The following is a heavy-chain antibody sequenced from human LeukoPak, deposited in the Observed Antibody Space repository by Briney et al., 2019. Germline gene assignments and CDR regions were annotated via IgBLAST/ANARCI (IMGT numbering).Heavy chain of an antibody. D-gene: IGHD3-10*01. CDR2: IYYTGKT. CDR3: ARSQNYYGSGDY. CDR1: GDSVSNGNYY. J-gene: IGHJ4*02. V-gene: IGHV4-61*03. Sequence: SETLSLTCTVSGDSVSNGNYYWSWLRQPPGKALEWIGYIYYTGKTYYNPSLEGRVTILVDTSRYHFSVKLSSVTAADTAVYYCARSQNYYGSGDYWSQGTLVTVSS.